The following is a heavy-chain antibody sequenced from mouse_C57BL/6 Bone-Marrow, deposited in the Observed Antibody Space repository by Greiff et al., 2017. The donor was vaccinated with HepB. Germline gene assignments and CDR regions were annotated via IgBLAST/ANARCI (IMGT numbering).Heavy chain of an antibody. CDR1: GYTFTSYW. J-gene: IGHJ4*01. CDR3: AFHLTGYAMDY. D-gene: IGHD4-1*01. CDR2: IHPNSGST. V-gene: IGHV1-64*01. Sequence: QVQLQQPGAELVKPGASVKLSCKASGYTFTSYWMHWVKQRPGQGLEWIGMIHPNSGSTNYNEKFKSKATLTVDKSSSTAYMQLSSLTSEDSAVYYCAFHLTGYAMDYWGQGTSVTVSS.